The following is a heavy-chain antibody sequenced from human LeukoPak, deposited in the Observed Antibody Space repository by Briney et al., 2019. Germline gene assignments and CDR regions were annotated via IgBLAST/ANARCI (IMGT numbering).Heavy chain of an antibody. J-gene: IGHJ4*02. V-gene: IGHV1-18*01. CDR3: ARGVLYDFWSGSDY. Sequence: ASVKVSCKASGYTFTSYGISWVRQAPGQGLEWMGWISAYNGNTNYAQKLQGRVTMTTDTSTSTAYMELRSRRSDDTAVCYCARGVLYDFWSGSDYWGQGTLVTVSS. CDR1: GYTFTSYG. CDR2: ISAYNGNT. D-gene: IGHD3-3*01.